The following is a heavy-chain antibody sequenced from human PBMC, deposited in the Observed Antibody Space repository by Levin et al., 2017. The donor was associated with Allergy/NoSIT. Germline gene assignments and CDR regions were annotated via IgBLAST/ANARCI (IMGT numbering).Heavy chain of an antibody. Sequence: PGGSLRLSCAASGFTFSSYAMSWVRQAPGKGLEWVSAISGSGDSTYYADSVKGRFNISRDNSKNTLYLQMNSLRAEDTAVYYCARTRGCSSTSCYPDYWGQGTLVTVSS. CDR3: ARTRGCSSTSCYPDY. D-gene: IGHD2-2*01. CDR1: GFTFSSYA. J-gene: IGHJ4*02. CDR2: ISGSGDST. V-gene: IGHV3-23*01.